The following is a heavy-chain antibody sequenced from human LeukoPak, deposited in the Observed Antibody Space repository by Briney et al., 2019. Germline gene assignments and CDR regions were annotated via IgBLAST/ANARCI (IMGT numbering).Heavy chain of an antibody. CDR3: TTSSWGNPVS. J-gene: IGHJ5*02. CDR2: IKSTPDGGTT. D-gene: IGHD3-16*01. Sequence: GGSLRLSCAVSGLTIIDAYMTWVRQAPGRALEWVGLIKSTPDGGTTHYAAPVRGRFTVSRDDSKNTLFLQMNSLKTEDTAVYYCTTSSWGNPVSWGQGTLVTVSS. V-gene: IGHV3-15*01. CDR1: GLTIIDAY.